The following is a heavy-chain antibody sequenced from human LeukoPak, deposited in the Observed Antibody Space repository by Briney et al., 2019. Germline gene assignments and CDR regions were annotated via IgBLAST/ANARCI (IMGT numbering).Heavy chain of an antibody. D-gene: IGHD3-16*01. CDR1: GDTRTTYA. J-gene: IGHJ4*02. CDR3: AGGPGGRRDYFED. V-gene: IGHV1-69*06. Sequence: ASVKVSCKGSGDTRTTYAINWVRQAPGQGLVWMGRIIPIFGTVNLAQKFQGRVTITADRATSTGYMELRSLRSDDTDIYYCAGGPGGRRDYFEDWDQGTLITVSS. CDR2: IIPIFGTV.